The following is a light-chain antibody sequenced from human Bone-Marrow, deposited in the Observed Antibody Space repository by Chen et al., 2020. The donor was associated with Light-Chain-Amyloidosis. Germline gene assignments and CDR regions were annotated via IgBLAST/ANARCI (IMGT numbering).Light chain of an antibody. CDR2: GSS. J-gene: IGKJ4*01. Sequence: EIVLTQSPGTLSLFPGEGATLSCRASQTISSNYLTWYQQKFGQAPRLRIYGSSSRATGIPDRFTGSGSGTDFTLTINRLEPEDFAMYYCQQYGTSPLTFGGGIKVEIK. CDR1: QTISSNY. CDR3: QQYGTSPLT. V-gene: IGKV3-20*01.